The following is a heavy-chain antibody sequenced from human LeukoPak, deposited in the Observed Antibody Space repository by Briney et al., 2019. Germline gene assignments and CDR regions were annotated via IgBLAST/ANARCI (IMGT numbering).Heavy chain of an antibody. CDR3: ARRGWSYYYYYMDV. CDR1: GGSFSGYY. D-gene: IGHD6-19*01. J-gene: IGHJ6*03. V-gene: IGHV4-34*01. CDR2: INHSGST. Sequence: SETLSLTCAVYGGSFSGYYWSWIRQPPGKGLEWIGEINHSGSTNYNPSLKSRVTISVDTSKNQSSLKLSSVTAADTAVYYCARRGWSYYYYYMDVWGKGTTVTVSS.